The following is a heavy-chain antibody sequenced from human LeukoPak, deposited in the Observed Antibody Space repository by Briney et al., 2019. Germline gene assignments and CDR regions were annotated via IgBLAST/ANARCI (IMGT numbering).Heavy chain of an antibody. V-gene: IGHV3-66*01. CDR2: IYSGGST. D-gene: IGHD6-19*01. CDR1: GFTFSSSE. CDR3: ARGYSSGWYYYYGMDV. Sequence: PGGSLRLSCAASGFTFSSSEMNWVRQAPGKGLEWVSVIYSGGSTYYADSVKGRFTISRDNSKNTLYLQMNSLRAEDTAVYYCARGYSSGWYYYYGMDVWGQGTTVTVSS. J-gene: IGHJ6*02.